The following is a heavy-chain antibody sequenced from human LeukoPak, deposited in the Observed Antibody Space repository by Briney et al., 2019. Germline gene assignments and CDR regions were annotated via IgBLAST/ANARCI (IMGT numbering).Heavy chain of an antibody. Sequence: GGSLRLSCAASRFTFSSYAMHWVRQAPGKGLEWVAVISYDGSNKYYADSVKGRFTISRDNSKNTLYLQMNSLRAEDTAVYYCARDSVYNYYDSRSAFDIWGQGTMVTVSS. CDR3: ARDSVYNYYDSRSAFDI. J-gene: IGHJ3*02. D-gene: IGHD3-22*01. V-gene: IGHV3-30-3*01. CDR2: ISYDGSNK. CDR1: RFTFSSYA.